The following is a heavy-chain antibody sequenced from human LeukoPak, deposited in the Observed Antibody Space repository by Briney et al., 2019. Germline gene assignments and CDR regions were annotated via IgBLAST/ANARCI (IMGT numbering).Heavy chain of an antibody. V-gene: IGHV3-9*01. J-gene: IGHJ4*02. D-gene: IGHD1-26*01. CDR1: VFTFDEYA. Sequence: GGSLRLSCAASVFTFDEYAMHCVPQAPGRGLEWGSGISWNSASIGYTDSVRGRFPISTNNAKNSLFLQMNRLRAEDTAVYYCAREGSQSASGTYPCNDWGQGTLVTVSS. CDR3: AREGSQSASGTYPCND. CDR2: ISWNSASI.